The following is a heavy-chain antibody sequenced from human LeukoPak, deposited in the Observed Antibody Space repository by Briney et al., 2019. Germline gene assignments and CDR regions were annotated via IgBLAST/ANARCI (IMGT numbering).Heavy chain of an antibody. V-gene: IGHV3-30*04. Sequence: GSLRLSCAASGFNFNSYTMHWVRQAPGKGLEWVAVISYDGSDKFYADSVKGRFTISRDNSKNTLYLEMNNLRTEDTAVYFCVRSWKLLQNFDSWGQGTLVTVSS. CDR3: VRSWKLLQNFDS. J-gene: IGHJ4*02. D-gene: IGHD1-26*01. CDR1: GFNFNSYT. CDR2: ISYDGSDK.